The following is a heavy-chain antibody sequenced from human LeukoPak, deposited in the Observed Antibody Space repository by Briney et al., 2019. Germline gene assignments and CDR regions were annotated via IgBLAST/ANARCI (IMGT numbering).Heavy chain of an antibody. CDR3: GRDPNGDYVGAFDF. J-gene: IGHJ3*01. V-gene: IGHV3-23*01. Sequence: TGGSLRLSCAASGLTFSRYWLTWVRQAPGKGLEWVSSIRGSGDGTSYADSVKGRFTMSRDNSKNTLYLQMNSLRAEDTAIYYCGRDPNGDYVGAFDFWGQGTLVTVSS. CDR1: GLTFSRYW. D-gene: IGHD4-17*01. CDR2: IRGSGDGT.